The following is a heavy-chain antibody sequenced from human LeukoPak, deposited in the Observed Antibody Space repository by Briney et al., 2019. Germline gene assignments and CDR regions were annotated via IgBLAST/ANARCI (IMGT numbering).Heavy chain of an antibody. Sequence: ASVKVSCKASGYTFTSYGISWVRQAPGQGLEWMGWINPNSGGTNYAQKFQGWVTMTRDTSISTAYMELSRLRSDDTAVYYCAREGSYYDSSGYSYWGQGTLVTVSS. CDR1: GYTFTSYG. D-gene: IGHD3-22*01. CDR2: INPNSGGT. J-gene: IGHJ4*02. V-gene: IGHV1-2*04. CDR3: AREGSYYDSSGYSY.